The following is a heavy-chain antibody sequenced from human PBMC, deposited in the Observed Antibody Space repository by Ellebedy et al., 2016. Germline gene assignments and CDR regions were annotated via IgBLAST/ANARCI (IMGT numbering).Heavy chain of an antibody. Sequence: GGSLRLSCAASGFTFSSYSMNWVRQAPGKGLEWVSSISSSSSYIYYADSVKGRFTISRDNAKNSLYLQMNSLRAEDTAVYYCARDPGRRATTGDYWGQGTLVTVSS. CDR3: ARDPGRRATTGDY. CDR2: ISSSSSYI. J-gene: IGHJ4*02. V-gene: IGHV3-21*01. D-gene: IGHD1-26*01. CDR1: GFTFSSYS.